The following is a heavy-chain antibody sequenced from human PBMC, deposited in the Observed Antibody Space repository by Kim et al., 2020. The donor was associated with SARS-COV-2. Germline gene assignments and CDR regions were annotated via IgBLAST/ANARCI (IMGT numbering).Heavy chain of an antibody. D-gene: IGHD3-16*01. J-gene: IGHJ4*02. CDR2: INTDGRAT. Sequence: GGSLRLSCAASGFTFSNYWMNWVRQAPGNGLVWVSRINTDGRATYYADSVRGRFTISRDNAKNTLYLQMNSLSAEDTAVYYCARVLRGSNIFDYWGQGTLVTVSS. V-gene: IGHV3-74*01. CDR1: GFTFSNYW. CDR3: ARVLRGSNIFDY.